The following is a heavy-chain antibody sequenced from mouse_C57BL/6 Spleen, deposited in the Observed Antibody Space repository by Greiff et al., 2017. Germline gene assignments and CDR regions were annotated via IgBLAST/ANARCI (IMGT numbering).Heavy chain of an antibody. J-gene: IGHJ2*01. Sequence: QVQLKQPGAELVKPGASVKLSCKASGYTFTSYWMHWVKQRPGQGLEWIGMIHPNSGSTNYNEKFKSKATLTVDKSSSTAYMQLSSLTSEDSAVYYCAILRRYYFDYWGQGTTLTVSS. CDR1: GYTFTSYW. CDR2: IHPNSGST. V-gene: IGHV1-64*01. CDR3: AILRRYYFDY.